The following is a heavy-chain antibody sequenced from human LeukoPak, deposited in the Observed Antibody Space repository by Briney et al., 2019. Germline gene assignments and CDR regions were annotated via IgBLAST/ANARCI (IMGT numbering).Heavy chain of an antibody. J-gene: IGHJ4*02. CDR3: ARGRGYSSSWYDDCDY. V-gene: IGHV1-46*03. CDR1: GYTFTSYG. Sequence: GASVKVSCKASGYTFTSYGISWVRQAPGQGLEWMGIINPSGGSTSYAQKFQGRVTMTRDTSTSTVYMELSSLRSEDTAVYYCARGRGYSSSWYDDCDYWGQGTLVTVSS. CDR2: INPSGGST. D-gene: IGHD6-13*01.